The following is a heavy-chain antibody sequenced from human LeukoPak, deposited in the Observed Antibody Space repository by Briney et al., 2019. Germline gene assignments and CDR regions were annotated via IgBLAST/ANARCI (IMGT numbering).Heavy chain of an antibody. CDR2: VIGSGYTT. CDR1: GFNFSSYA. CDR3: AILSVPGDYFDY. Sequence: GGSLRLSCAASGFNFSSYAMSWVRQPPGKGLEWVSGVIGSGYTTYYADSVKGRFTISRDNSKNTLYPQMNNLRVEDTAVYYCAILSVPGDYFDYWGQGTLVTVSS. D-gene: IGHD3-10*02. V-gene: IGHV3-23*01. J-gene: IGHJ4*02.